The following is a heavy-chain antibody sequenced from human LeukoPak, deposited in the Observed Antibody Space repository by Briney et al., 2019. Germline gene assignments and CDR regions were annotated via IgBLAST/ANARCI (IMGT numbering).Heavy chain of an antibody. CDR3: AKDRGRYCSGGSCYTTHYFDY. V-gene: IGHV3-30*02. D-gene: IGHD2-15*01. Sequence: PGGSLRLSCAVSGFTFSSYGMHWVRQAPGKGLEWVAFIRYDGRNKYYADSVKGRFTISRDNSKNTLYLQMNSLRAEDTAVYYCAKDRGRYCSGGSCYTTHYFDYWGQGTLVTVSS. J-gene: IGHJ4*02. CDR1: GFTFSSYG. CDR2: IRYDGRNK.